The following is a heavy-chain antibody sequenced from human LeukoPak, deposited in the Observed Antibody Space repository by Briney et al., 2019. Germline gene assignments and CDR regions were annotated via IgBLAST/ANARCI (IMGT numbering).Heavy chain of an antibody. CDR2: MNPNSGNT. V-gene: IGHV1-8*01. CDR3: ARVSQTPAYYYTSGYYYHGY. Sequence: PWASVKVSCKASGYTFSAYDINWVRQATGHGLEWMGWMNPNSGNTGFAQKFQGRVTMTRDTSINTAYTELSNLRSEDTAVYYCARVSQTPAYYYTSGYYYHGYWGQGTRVTVSS. D-gene: IGHD3-22*01. CDR1: GYTFSAYD. J-gene: IGHJ4*02.